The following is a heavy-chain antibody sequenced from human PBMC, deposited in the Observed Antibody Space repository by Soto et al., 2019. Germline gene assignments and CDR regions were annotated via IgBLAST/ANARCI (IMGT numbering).Heavy chain of an antibody. V-gene: IGHV5-51*01. Sequence: GESLKISCKGSGYSFTSYWIGWVRQMPGKGLEWMGIIYPGDSDTRYSPSFQGQVTISADKSISTAYLQWSSLKASDTAMYYCARHMVVPAATDYYGMDVWGQGTTVTVSS. CDR1: GYSFTSYW. J-gene: IGHJ6*02. D-gene: IGHD2-2*01. CDR2: IYPGDSDT. CDR3: ARHMVVPAATDYYGMDV.